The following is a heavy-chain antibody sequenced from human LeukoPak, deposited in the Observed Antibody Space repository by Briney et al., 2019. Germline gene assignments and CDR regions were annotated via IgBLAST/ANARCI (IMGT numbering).Heavy chain of an antibody. Sequence: PSETLSLTCAFYGASFSDYYWCWIRQPPGKGLEWIGEINHRGSTNYNPSLKSRVTISVDTSKNQFSLKLSSVTAADMAVYCCARGRNLHLFDDWGQGTLVTVSS. CDR2: INHRGST. CDR3: ARGRNLHLFDD. D-gene: IGHD1-14*01. CDR1: GASFSDYY. V-gene: IGHV4-34*01. J-gene: IGHJ4*02.